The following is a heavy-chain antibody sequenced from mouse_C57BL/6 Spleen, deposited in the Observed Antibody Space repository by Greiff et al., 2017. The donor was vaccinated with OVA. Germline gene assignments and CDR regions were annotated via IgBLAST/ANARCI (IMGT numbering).Heavy chain of an antibody. J-gene: IGHJ4*01. CDR1: GFTFSSYA. Sequence: EVKLVESGGGLVKPGGSLKLSCPASGFTFSSYAMSWVRQTPEKRLEWVATISDGGSYTYYPDNVKGRFTISRDNAKNNLYLQMSHLKSEDTAMYYCARERDYYAMDYWGQGTSVTVSS. CDR3: ARERDYYAMDY. V-gene: IGHV5-4*01. D-gene: IGHD3-3*01. CDR2: ISDGGSYT.